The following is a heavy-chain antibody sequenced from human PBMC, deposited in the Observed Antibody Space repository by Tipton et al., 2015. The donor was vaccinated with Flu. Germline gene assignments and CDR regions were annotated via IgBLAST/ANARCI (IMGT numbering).Heavy chain of an antibody. Sequence: TLSLTCDVSGFSISSFYFWGWIRQPPGRGLEWIGSISHSGKTYYNPSLKSRVTISLDASKNQFSVNVRYVTAADTAVYYCARDDGRNCPVEWGQGTLVTVSS. CDR2: ISHSGKT. CDR1: GFSISSFYF. V-gene: IGHV4-38-2*02. CDR3: ARDDGRNCPVE. D-gene: IGHD5-24*01. J-gene: IGHJ4*02.